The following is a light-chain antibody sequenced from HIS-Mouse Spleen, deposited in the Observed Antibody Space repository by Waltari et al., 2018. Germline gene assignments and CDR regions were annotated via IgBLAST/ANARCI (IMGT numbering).Light chain of an antibody. CDR2: RNN. V-gene: IGLV1-44*01. CDR3: AAWDDSLNGNYV. Sequence: QSVLTQPPSASGTPGQRVTISCSGSSSNIGRNTVTWSQQLPGTAPKLPIYRNNQRPSGVPDRFSGSKSGTSASLAISGLQSEDEADYYCAAWDDSLNGNYVFGTGTKVTVL. J-gene: IGLJ1*01. CDR1: SSNIGRNT.